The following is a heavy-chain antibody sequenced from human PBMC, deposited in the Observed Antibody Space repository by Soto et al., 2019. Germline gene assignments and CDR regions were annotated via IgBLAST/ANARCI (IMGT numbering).Heavy chain of an antibody. CDR3: AKLQAFSYGPGAYFEY. CDR2: ITGSGGST. D-gene: IGHD5-18*01. J-gene: IGHJ4*02. CDR1: GFTFSDYG. V-gene: IGHV3-23*01. Sequence: LRLSCAASGFTFSDYGMSWVRQAPVKGLEWVSAITGSGGSTDYVDSVKGRFTISRDNSKNTLYLQMNSLRAEDTAVYYCAKLQAFSYGPGAYFEYWGQGTLVTVS.